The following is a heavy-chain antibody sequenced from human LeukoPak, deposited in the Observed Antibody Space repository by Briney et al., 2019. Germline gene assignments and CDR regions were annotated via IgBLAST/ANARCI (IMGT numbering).Heavy chain of an antibody. J-gene: IGHJ6*03. CDR2: IYYSGST. CDR3: ARDRISSGGLYYYYMDV. CDR1: GGSISSYY. V-gene: IGHV4-59*01. D-gene: IGHD6-6*01. Sequence: SETLSLTCTVSGGSISSYYWSWIRQPPGKGLEWIGYIYYSGSTNYNPSLKSRVTISVDTSKNRFSLKLSSVTAADTAVYYCARDRISSGGLYYYYMDVWGKGTTVTVSS.